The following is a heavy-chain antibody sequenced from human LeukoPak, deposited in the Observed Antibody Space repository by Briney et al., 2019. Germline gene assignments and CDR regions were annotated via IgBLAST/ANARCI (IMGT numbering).Heavy chain of an antibody. CDR2: IYYSGST. D-gene: IGHD3-3*01. V-gene: IGHV4-59*01. Sequence: SETLSLTCTVSGGSISSYYWSWIRQPPGKGLEWIGYIYYSGSTNYNPSLKSRVTISVDTSKNQFSLKLSSVTAADTAVYYCARGAATCYDFWSGYYRDYYYYYMDVWGKGTTVTVSS. CDR3: ARGAATCYDFWSGYYRDYYYYYMDV. CDR1: GGSISSYY. J-gene: IGHJ6*03.